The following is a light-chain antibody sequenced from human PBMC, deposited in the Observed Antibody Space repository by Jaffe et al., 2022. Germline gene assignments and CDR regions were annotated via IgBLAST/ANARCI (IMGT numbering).Light chain of an antibody. CDR2: KAS. V-gene: IGKV1-5*03. CDR3: QQYNSYSLT. J-gene: IGKJ2*01. Sequence: DIQMTQSPSTLSASVGDRVTITCRASQRISSWLAWYQQKPGKAPKLLIYKASSLESGVPSRFSGSGSGTEFILTISSLQPDDFATYYCQQYNSYSLTFGQGTKLEIK. CDR1: QRISSW.